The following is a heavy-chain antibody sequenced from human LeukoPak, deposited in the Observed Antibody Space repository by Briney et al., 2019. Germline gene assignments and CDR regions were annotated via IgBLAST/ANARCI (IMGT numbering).Heavy chain of an antibody. CDR3: ARGGGVWFGELYYFDY. CDR1: GYTFTSYD. Sequence: ASVKVSCKASGYTFTSYDINWVRQATGQGLEWMGWMNPNSGNTGYAQKFQGRVTMTRNTSISTAYMELSSLRSEDTAVYYCARGGGVWFGELYYFDYWGQGTLVTVSS. D-gene: IGHD3-10*01. V-gene: IGHV1-8*01. J-gene: IGHJ4*02. CDR2: MNPNSGNT.